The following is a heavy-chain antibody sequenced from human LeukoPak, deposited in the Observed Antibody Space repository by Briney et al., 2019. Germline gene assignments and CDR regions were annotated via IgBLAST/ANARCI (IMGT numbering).Heavy chain of an antibody. CDR2: IYYSGST. D-gene: IGHD6-25*01. Sequence: SETLSLTCTVSGGSISSSSYYWGWIRQPPGKGLEWIGSIYYSGSTYYNPSLKSRVTISVDTSKNQFSLKLSSVTAADTAVYYCARLGYSGDWFDPWGQGTLVTVSS. CDR1: GGSISSSSYY. J-gene: IGHJ5*02. V-gene: IGHV4-39*01. CDR3: ARLGYSGDWFDP.